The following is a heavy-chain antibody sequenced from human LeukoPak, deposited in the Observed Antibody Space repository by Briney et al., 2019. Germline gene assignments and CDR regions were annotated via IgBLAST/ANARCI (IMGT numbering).Heavy chain of an antibody. CDR2: MNPNSGST. D-gene: IGHD6-19*01. CDR3: ARGRGSGHKENWFDP. J-gene: IGHJ5*02. V-gene: IGHV1-8*01. CDR1: GYTFTTYD. Sequence: ASVKVSCKASGYTFTTYDINWVRQATGQGLEWMGWMNPNSGSTGYAQKFQGRVTMTRNTSISTAYMELNSLRSEDTAVYYCARGRGSGHKENWFDPWGQGTLVTVSS.